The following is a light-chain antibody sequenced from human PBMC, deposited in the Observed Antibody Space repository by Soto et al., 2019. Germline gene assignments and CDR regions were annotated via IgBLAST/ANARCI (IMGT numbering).Light chain of an antibody. V-gene: IGKV1-5*01. CDR2: DVS. J-gene: IGKJ1*01. Sequence: DIQMTQSPSTLSASVGDRVTITCRASQSISDSLAWYQQKPGKAPDLLLSDVSSLERGVASRFSGSGSGTEFTLTISSMQPDDFATYYCQQYHGYSRTFGKGTKVEI. CDR3: QQYHGYSRT. CDR1: QSISDS.